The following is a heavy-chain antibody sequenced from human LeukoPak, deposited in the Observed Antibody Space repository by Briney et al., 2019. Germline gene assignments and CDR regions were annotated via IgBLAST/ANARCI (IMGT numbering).Heavy chain of an antibody. Sequence: GGSLRLSCAASGFTFSAYSMNWVRQAPGKRLEWLSYVSSDSSLIDYADSVKGRFTISRDNAKNSLYLQMNSLRAEDAAVYYCARDLAWAFDFWGQGTMVTVSS. J-gene: IGHJ3*01. V-gene: IGHV3-48*01. D-gene: IGHD3-3*02. CDR1: GFTFSAYS. CDR3: ARDLAWAFDF. CDR2: VSSDSSLI.